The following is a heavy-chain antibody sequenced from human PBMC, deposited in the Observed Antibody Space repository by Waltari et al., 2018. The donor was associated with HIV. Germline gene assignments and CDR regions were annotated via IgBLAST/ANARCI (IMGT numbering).Heavy chain of an antibody. CDR3: ARAAPWNWFDP. CDR2: IYYSGST. V-gene: IGHV4-39*01. CDR1: GGSISSSSYY. J-gene: IGHJ5*02. D-gene: IGHD6-13*01. Sequence: QLQLQESGPGLVKPSETLSLTCTVSGGSISSSSYYWGWIRQPPGKGLEWIGGIYYSGSTYYNPSLKSRVTISVDTSKNQFSLKLSSVTAADTAVYYCARAAPWNWFDPWGQGTLVTVSS.